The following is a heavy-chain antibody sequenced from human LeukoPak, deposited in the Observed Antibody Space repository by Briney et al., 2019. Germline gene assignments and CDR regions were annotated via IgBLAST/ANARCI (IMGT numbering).Heavy chain of an antibody. CDR3: ARGMFGEVLGPAFDP. V-gene: IGHV5-51*01. Sequence: GKSLKISCKGSGYSFTNDWIGWVRQMPGKGLEWMGIIYPSDSDTRYNPSFQGQVTISADKSISTAYLQWSSLKASDTAMYYCARGMFGEVLGPAFDPWGQGTLVTVSS. CDR2: IYPSDSDT. D-gene: IGHD3-10*02. J-gene: IGHJ5*02. CDR1: GYSFTNDW.